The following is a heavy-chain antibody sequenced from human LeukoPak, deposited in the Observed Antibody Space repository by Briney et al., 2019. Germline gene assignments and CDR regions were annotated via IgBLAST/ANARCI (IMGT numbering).Heavy chain of an antibody. CDR3: SRGWSVAAAAHYDH. CDR2: IRSKANGGTT. V-gene: IGHV3-49*04. J-gene: IGHJ4*02. D-gene: IGHD2-2*01. CDR1: GFTFGDYA. Sequence: PGGSLRLSCLASGFTFGDYAMTWVRQPPGKGLEWAGFIRSKANGGTTEYAASVKGRFTISRDDSKSIAYLEVNSLQTEDTAVYYCSRGWSVAAAAHYDHWGQGTLVTVSS.